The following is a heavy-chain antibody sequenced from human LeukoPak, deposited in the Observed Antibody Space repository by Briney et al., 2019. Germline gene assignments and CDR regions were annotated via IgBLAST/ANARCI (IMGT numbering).Heavy chain of an antibody. J-gene: IGHJ3*01. Sequence: SETLSLTCFVSGYAINIDYSWGWIRQPPGKGLEWIGHIYYSGNTIYNPSLKSRVTISVDTSKNQFSLKLTSVTTADTAVYYCAGEDYFDSSGYASWRFDVWGQGTMVTVSS. CDR2: IYYSGNT. CDR1: GYAINIDYS. CDR3: AGEDYFDSSGYASWRFDV. D-gene: IGHD3-22*01. V-gene: IGHV4-38-2*02.